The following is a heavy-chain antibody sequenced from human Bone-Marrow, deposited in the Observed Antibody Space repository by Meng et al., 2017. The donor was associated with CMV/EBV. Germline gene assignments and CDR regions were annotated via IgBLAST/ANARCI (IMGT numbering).Heavy chain of an antibody. Sequence: GESLKISCAASGFTFSSYAMSWVRQSPGKGLVWVSRVKGAGSGTTYADSVKGRFTISRDNAKNTLYLQMNSLRAADTAVYYCVRGANGAYGDYWGQGTLVTVSS. V-gene: IGHV3-74*01. CDR3: VRGANGAYGDY. D-gene: IGHD4-17*01. CDR1: GFTFSSYA. J-gene: IGHJ4*02. CDR2: VKGAGSGT.